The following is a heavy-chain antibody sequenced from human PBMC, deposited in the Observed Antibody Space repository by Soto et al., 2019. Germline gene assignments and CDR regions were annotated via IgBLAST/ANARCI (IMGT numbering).Heavy chain of an antibody. CDR1: GGSFSGYY. CDR2: INHSGRT. D-gene: IGHD2-15*01. CDR3: ARGYAAPRAAD. Sequence: SETLSLTCAVYGGSFSGYYCSWIRQPPGKGLEWIGEINHSGRTSYNPSLKSRVTISVDTSKNQLSLKLSSVTAADTAVYYCARGYAAPRAADWGQGTLVT. V-gene: IGHV4-34*01. J-gene: IGHJ4*02.